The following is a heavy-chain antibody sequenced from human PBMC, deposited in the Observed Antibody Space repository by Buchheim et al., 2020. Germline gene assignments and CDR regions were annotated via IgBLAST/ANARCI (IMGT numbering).Heavy chain of an antibody. V-gene: IGHV3-15*07. CDR3: TTNSYDSSCYYYVNFDY. CDR2: ITSKTDGGTT. D-gene: IGHD3-22*01. CDR1: GFTFSHAW. J-gene: IGHJ4*02. Sequence: ASGFTFSHAWMNWVRQAPGKGLEWVGRITSKTDGGTTDYAAPETGRFTISRDDSKNTLYLQMNSLKTEDTAVYYCTTNSYDSSCYYYVNFDYWGQGTL.